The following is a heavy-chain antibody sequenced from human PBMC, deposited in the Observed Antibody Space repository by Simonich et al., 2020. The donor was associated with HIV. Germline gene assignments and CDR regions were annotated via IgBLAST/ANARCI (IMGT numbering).Heavy chain of an antibody. D-gene: IGHD1-26*01. J-gene: IGHJ3*02. CDR2: VNPNSGGT. V-gene: IGHV1-2*06. CDR3: ASHGPGSYSSALDI. Sequence: GASVKVSCKASGYTFTDDNIHWVRQAPGQGLEWMGRVNPNSGGTDYPQKFQGRVTMTRDTSIHTAYMELSRLRSDDTAFYYCASHGPGSYSSALDIWGQGTRVTVSS. CDR1: GYTFTDDN.